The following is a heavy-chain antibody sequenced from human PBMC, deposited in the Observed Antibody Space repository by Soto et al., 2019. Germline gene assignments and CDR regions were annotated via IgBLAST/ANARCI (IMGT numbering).Heavy chain of an antibody. V-gene: IGHV3-30*03. Sequence: QVNLAESGGGVVQPGSSLSLSCAASGFTFNSLGMHWVRQAPGKGLEWVAVVSDDGDKKFYGDSVKGRFTISRDNSNNTLYLDMNSLRPEDTAAYFCLRDKGRNLTYVRPWGQGTLVTVSS. CDR3: LRDKGRNLTYVRP. J-gene: IGHJ5*02. CDR2: VSDDGDKK. CDR1: GFTFNSLG. D-gene: IGHD7-27*01.